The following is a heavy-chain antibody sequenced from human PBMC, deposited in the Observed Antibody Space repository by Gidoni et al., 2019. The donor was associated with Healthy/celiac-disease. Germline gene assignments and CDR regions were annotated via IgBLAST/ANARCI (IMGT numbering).Heavy chain of an antibody. CDR1: GFTFSNAW. Sequence: EVQLVESGGGLVKPGGSLRLSCAASGFTFSNAWMSWVRQAPGKGLEWVGRIKSKTDVGTTDYAAPVKGRFTISRDDSKNTLYLQMNSLKTEDTAVYYCTTDPLKWELLRNAFDIWGQGTMVTVSS. CDR2: IKSKTDVGTT. V-gene: IGHV3-15*01. J-gene: IGHJ3*02. D-gene: IGHD1-26*01. CDR3: TTDPLKWELLRNAFDI.